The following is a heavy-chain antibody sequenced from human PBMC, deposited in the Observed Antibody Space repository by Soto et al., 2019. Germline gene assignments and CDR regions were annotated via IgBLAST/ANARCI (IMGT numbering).Heavy chain of an antibody. CDR3: AKARADYYDSSGYPVDY. CDR1: GFTFSSYA. J-gene: IGHJ4*02. V-gene: IGHV3-23*01. D-gene: IGHD3-22*01. CDR2: ISGSGGST. Sequence: PGGSLRLSCAASGFTFSSYAMSWVRQAPGKGLEWVSAISGSGGSTYYADSVKGRFTISRDNSKNTLYLQMSSLRAEDTAVHYCAKARADYYDSSGYPVDYWGQGTLVTVSS.